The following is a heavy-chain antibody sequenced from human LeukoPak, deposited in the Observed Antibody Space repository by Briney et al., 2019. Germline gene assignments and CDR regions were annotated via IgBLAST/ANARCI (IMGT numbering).Heavy chain of an antibody. CDR1: GFSLSTSGVC. J-gene: IGHJ4*02. D-gene: IGHD1-26*01. V-gene: IGHV2-70*11. CDR2: IDWDDDK. CDR3: AREDVGELPRAFDY. Sequence: SGPALVKPTQTLTLTCTFSGFSLSTSGVCVSWIRQPPGKALEWLARIDWDDDKYYSTSLRTRLTISKDTSKNQVVLTMTNMDPVDTATFYCAREDVGELPRAFDYWGQGTLVPVSS.